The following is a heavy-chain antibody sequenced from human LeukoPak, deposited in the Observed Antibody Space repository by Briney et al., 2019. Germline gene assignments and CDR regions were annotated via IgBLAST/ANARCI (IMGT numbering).Heavy chain of an antibody. D-gene: IGHD6-13*01. Sequence: PGGSLRLSCAASGFTFSQYWMTWVRQAPAKGLEWVANMKQDGSQKMYVDSVKGRFTISRDNAKNSLYLQMNSLRPEDTAVYYCARIGYEDDRSAFRYFDYWGQGTLVTVSS. V-gene: IGHV3-7*05. CDR2: MKQDGSQK. J-gene: IGHJ4*02. CDR3: ARIGYEDDRSAFRYFDY. CDR1: GFTFSQYW.